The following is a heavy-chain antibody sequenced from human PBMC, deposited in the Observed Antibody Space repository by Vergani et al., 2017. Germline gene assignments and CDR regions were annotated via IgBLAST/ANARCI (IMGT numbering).Heavy chain of an antibody. Sequence: LVESGGGLVQPGGSLRLSCAAPSFSVSSHYMTWVRQAPGKGLDWVSTINIGGRTSYADSVKGRLTLTGDNSKNTLHLQMNSLRPEDTAVYYCARGITTEPADVDGFDIWGQGTMVSVSS. D-gene: IGHD3-22*01. CDR3: ARGITTEPADVDGFDI. J-gene: IGHJ3*02. CDR1: SFSVSSHY. CDR2: INIGGRT. V-gene: IGHV3-66*02.